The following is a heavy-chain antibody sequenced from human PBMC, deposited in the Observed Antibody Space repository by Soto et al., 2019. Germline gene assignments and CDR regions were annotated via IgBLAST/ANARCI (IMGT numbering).Heavy chain of an antibody. Sequence: SETLSLTCTVSGGSISSYYWSWIRQPPGKGLEWIGYIYYSGSTNYNPSLKSRVTISVDTSKNQFSLKLSSVTAADTAVYYCARGGYRYCSGGSCPNPFDYWGQGTLVTVSS. D-gene: IGHD2-15*01. V-gene: IGHV4-59*01. CDR3: ARGGYRYCSGGSCPNPFDY. J-gene: IGHJ4*02. CDR1: GGSISSYY. CDR2: IYYSGST.